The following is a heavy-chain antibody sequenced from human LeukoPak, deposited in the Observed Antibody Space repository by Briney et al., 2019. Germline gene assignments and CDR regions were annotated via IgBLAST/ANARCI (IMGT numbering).Heavy chain of an antibody. CDR3: ARGDYYYYYYMDV. V-gene: IGHV4-59*01. CDR2: IYYSGST. Sequence: SETLSLTCTVSGGSISSYHWSWIRQPPGKGLEWIGYIYYSGSTNYDPSLKSRVTISVDTSKNQFSLKLNSVTAADTAVYYCARGDYYYYYYMDVWGKGTTVTISS. CDR1: GGSISSYH. D-gene: IGHD3-16*01. J-gene: IGHJ6*03.